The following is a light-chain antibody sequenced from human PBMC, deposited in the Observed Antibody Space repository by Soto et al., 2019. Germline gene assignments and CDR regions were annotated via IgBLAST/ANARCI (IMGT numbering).Light chain of an antibody. Sequence: QSALTQPASVSGSPGQSITISCTGTSSDVGGYNYVSWYQQHPGKAPKLMIYEVSNRPSGVSNRFSGSKSGNTASLPISGLQAEDEADYYCNSYTSSSTLVFGGGTKLTVL. V-gene: IGLV2-14*01. CDR1: SSDVGGYNY. CDR3: NSYTSSSTLV. CDR2: EVS. J-gene: IGLJ2*01.